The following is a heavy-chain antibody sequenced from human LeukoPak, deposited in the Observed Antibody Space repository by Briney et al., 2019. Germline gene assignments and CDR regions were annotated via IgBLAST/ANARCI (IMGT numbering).Heavy chain of an antibody. CDR3: AKVSGYDILTGYPVDY. Sequence: GGSLRLSCAASGFTFSDYAMSWVRQAPGKGLEWVSAISGSGGSTYYADSVKGRFTISRDNSKNTLYLQMNSLRAEDTAVYYCAKVSGYDILTGYPVDYWGQGTLVTVSS. CDR2: ISGSGGST. CDR1: GFTFSDYA. V-gene: IGHV3-23*01. D-gene: IGHD3-9*01. J-gene: IGHJ4*02.